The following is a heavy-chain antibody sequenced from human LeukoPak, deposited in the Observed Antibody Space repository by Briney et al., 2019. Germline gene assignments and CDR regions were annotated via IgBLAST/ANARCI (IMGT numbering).Heavy chain of an antibody. V-gene: IGHV3-7*01. CDR1: GFIFSSYW. CDR3: AREYYGSGSYSATPVHP. Sequence: GGSLRLSCAASGFIFSSYWMTWVRQAPGKGLEWVATIKHDGSEDYYLDSVKGRFTISRDNAKSSMWLQMNSLRAEDTAVYYCAREYYGSGSYSATPVHPWGQGTLVTVSS. CDR2: IKHDGSED. D-gene: IGHD3-10*01. J-gene: IGHJ5*02.